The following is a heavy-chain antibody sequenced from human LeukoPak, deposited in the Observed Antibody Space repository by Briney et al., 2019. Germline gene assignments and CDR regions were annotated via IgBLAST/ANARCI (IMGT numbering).Heavy chain of an antibody. CDR1: GLTFSSLG. CDR2: IRPDGGEI. Sequence: GGSLRLSCAASGLTFSSLGMHWARQAPGKGLEWLTFIRPDGGEIYYADSVKGRFTISRDTSKSTVYLQMNSLRAEDTAVYYCAKASGGGRYGMDVWGQGTTVTVSS. CDR3: AKASGGGRYGMDV. V-gene: IGHV3-30*02. D-gene: IGHD2-15*01. J-gene: IGHJ6*02.